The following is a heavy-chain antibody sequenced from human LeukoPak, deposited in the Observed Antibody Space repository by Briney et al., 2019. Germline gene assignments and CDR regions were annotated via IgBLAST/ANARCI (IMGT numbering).Heavy chain of an antibody. J-gene: IGHJ4*02. CDR3: ARGRPHGNDY. Sequence: GGSLRLSCAASGFTFSSYWMNWVRQAPGKGLVWVSRIASDGSSTTYADSVKGRFSISRDNAKNALYLQMNSLRVEDTAVYYCARGRPHGNDYWGQGTLVTVSS. CDR2: IASDGSST. V-gene: IGHV3-74*01. CDR1: GFTFSSYW. D-gene: IGHD4-23*01.